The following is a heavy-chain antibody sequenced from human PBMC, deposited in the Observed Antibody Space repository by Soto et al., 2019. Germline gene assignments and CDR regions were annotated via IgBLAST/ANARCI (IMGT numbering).Heavy chain of an antibody. CDR2: INHSGST. J-gene: IGHJ4*02. V-gene: IGHV4-34*01. D-gene: IGHD3-9*01. CDR3: ARGGSYDILTGYPYQLEFDH. Sequence: SETLSLTCAVYGGSFSGYYWSWIRQPPGKGLEWIGEINHSGSTNYNPSLKSRVTISVDTSKNQFSLKLSSVTAADTAVYYCARGGSYDILTGYPYQLEFDHWGQGTLVTVSS. CDR1: GGSFSGYY.